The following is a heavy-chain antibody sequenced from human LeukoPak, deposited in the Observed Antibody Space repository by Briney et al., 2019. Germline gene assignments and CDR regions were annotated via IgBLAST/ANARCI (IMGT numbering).Heavy chain of an antibody. Sequence: SETLSLTCTVSGGSMRSSGYYWGWIRQPPGMGLEWIGSISYSGSTNFNPSLKSRVTILEDTSKNQFSLKLSSVTAADTAVYYCYTTSGSRPHWGQGTLVTVSS. CDR2: ISYSGST. CDR1: GGSMRSSGYY. CDR3: YTTSGSRPH. D-gene: IGHD2-2*02. V-gene: IGHV4-39*01. J-gene: IGHJ4*02.